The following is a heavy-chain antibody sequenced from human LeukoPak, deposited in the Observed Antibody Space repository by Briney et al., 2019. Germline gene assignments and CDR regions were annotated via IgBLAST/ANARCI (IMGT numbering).Heavy chain of an antibody. D-gene: IGHD1-26*01. CDR3: ARGRPLISLLGSGRNYMDV. CDR1: GGSFSGYY. CDR2: INHSGST. Sequence: SETLSLTCAVYGGSFSGYYWSRIRQPPGKGLEWIGEINHSGSTNYNPSLKSRVTISVDTSKNQFSLKLSSVTAADTAVYYCARGRPLISLLGSGRNYMDVWGKGTTVTVSS. V-gene: IGHV4-34*01. J-gene: IGHJ6*03.